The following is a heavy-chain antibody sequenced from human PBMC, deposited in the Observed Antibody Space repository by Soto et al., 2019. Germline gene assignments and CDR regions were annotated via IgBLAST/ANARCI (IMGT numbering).Heavy chain of an antibody. CDR1: GGTFSSYA. J-gene: IGHJ5*02. CDR3: ARDLTTGDSWFDP. D-gene: IGHD4-17*01. Sequence: ASVKVSCKASGGTFSSYAISWVRQAPGQGLEWMGGIIPILGTANYAQKFQGRVTITADESTSTAYMELSSLRSEDTAVYYCARDLTTGDSWFDPWGQGTLVTVSS. CDR2: IIPILGTA. V-gene: IGHV1-69*13.